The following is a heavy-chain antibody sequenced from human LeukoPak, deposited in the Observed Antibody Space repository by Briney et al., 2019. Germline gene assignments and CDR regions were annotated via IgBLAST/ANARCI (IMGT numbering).Heavy chain of an antibody. CDR2: VHHSGST. J-gene: IGHJ6*02. CDR3: AKDRDSGWPRMDV. Sequence: SETLSLTCSVGGYSITIGYYWGWIRQAPGKGLEWIGSVHHSGSTNYNPSLKSRVTFSVDTFMNRFSLKLSSVTAADTAIYYCAKDRDSGWPRMDVWGQGTTVTVSS. D-gene: IGHD6-25*01. V-gene: IGHV4-38-2*02. CDR1: GYSITIGYY.